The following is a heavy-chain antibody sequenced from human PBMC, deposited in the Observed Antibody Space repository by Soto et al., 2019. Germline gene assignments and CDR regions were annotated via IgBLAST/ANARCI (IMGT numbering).Heavy chain of an antibody. CDR1: GGSISSGGYS. Sequence: QLQLQESGSELLKPSQTLSLTCAVSGGSISSGGYSWSWMRQPPGKGMEWIGYIDHSGSTYYNPSLKSRVTISVDRSKNQFSLKLSSVTAADTAVYCCARVPDRWGQGTLVTVSS. CDR3: ARVPDR. CDR2: IDHSGST. J-gene: IGHJ5*02. V-gene: IGHV4-30-2*01. D-gene: IGHD2-2*01.